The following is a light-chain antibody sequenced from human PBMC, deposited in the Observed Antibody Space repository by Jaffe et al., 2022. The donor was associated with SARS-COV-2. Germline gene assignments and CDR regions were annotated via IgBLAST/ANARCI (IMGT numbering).Light chain of an antibody. CDR1: SSDVGGYNY. Sequence: QSALTQPASVSGSPGQSITISCTGTSSDVGGYNYVSWYQQHPDKAPRLLIYGVTNRPSGVSDRFSGSKSGNTASLTISGLQTEDEADYYCSSYRSRTIVFGGGTKLTVL. V-gene: IGLV2-14*03. CDR2: GVT. CDR3: SSYRSRTIV. J-gene: IGLJ2*01.